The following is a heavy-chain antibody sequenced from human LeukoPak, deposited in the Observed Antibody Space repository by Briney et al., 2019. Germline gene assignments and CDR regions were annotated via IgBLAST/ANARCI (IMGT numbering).Heavy chain of an antibody. Sequence: GGSLRLSCAASGFTFSSYSMNRVRQAPGKGLEWVSSISSSSSYIYYADSVKGRFTISRDNAKNSLYLQMNSLRAEDTAVYYCARALVATNNTTRDGYTNYPDYWGQGTLVTVSS. CDR1: GFTFSSYS. CDR3: ARALVATNNTTRDGYTNYPDY. V-gene: IGHV3-21*01. D-gene: IGHD5-24*01. CDR2: ISSSSSYI. J-gene: IGHJ4*02.